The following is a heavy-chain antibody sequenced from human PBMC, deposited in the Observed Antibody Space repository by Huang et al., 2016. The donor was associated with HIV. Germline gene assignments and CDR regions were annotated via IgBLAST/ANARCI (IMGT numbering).Heavy chain of an antibody. CDR3: AKGSERSLTGPKYQYYFDY. CDR1: IFTFSTSA. CDR2: ISGSGSST. D-gene: IGHD3-3*01. V-gene: IGHV3-23*01. Sequence: EVQLLESGGGLVQPGGSLRLSCAASIFTFSTSAMSWVRPAPGKGREWVSGISGSGSSTYYADAVKGRFTISRDNSRNTLYLQMKSLRVEDTAIYYCAKGSERSLTGPKYQYYFDYWGQGTLVTVSS. J-gene: IGHJ4*02.